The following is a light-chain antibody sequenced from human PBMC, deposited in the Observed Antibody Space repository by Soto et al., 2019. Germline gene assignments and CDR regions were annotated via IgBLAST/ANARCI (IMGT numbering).Light chain of an antibody. V-gene: IGKV3-15*01. Sequence: EIVRTQSPATLSVSPGERASLSCRASQSVSSNLAWYQQKPGQAPRLLIYGSSTRATGIPARFSGSGSGTEFTLSISSLQSEDFAVYYCQHYNNWPLTFGGGTKVEIK. CDR3: QHYNNWPLT. J-gene: IGKJ4*01. CDR2: GSS. CDR1: QSVSSN.